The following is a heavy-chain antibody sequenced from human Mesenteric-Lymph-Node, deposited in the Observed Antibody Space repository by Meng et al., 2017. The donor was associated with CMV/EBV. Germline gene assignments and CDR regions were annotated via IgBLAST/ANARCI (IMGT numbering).Heavy chain of an antibody. V-gene: IGHV4-59*01. CDR2: FYSSPRT. D-gene: IGHD2-2*01. Sequence: RSYWSWTRQPPGNGLDLIGYFYSSPRTTYPPSLKSRDTISVATSKSQFSLKLSSVTAADAAVYYCARVRVIGYCSSTSCYRGWFDPWGQGTLVTVSS. CDR1: RSY. CDR3: ARVRVIGYCSSTSCYRGWFDP. J-gene: IGHJ5*02.